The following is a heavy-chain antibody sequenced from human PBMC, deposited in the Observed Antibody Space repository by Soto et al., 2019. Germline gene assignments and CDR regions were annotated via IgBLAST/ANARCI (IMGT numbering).Heavy chain of an antibody. V-gene: IGHV3-7*05. D-gene: IGHD3-10*01. Sequence: EVQLVESGGDLVQPGGSLRLSCAASGFSFSSYWMSWVRQAPGKGLEWVANINRDGSERYHIDSVQGRFTISGDNAKNSLYLQMNSLRAEDTAVYYCAIDYLLRGMDNWFDPWGQGTLVTVSS. J-gene: IGHJ5*02. CDR2: INRDGSER. CDR1: GFSFSSYW. CDR3: AIDYLLRGMDNWFDP.